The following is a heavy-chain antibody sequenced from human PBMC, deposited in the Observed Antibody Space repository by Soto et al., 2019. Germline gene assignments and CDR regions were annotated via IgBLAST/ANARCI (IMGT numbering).Heavy chain of an antibody. J-gene: IGHJ4*02. CDR2: IYSGGST. Sequence: GSLRLSCAASGFTVISNYIICFRHSPFKWLEWVSVIYSGGSTYYADSVKGRFTISRDNSKNTLYLQMNSLRAEDTAVYYCARDFPRAFYCSGWRGPVAPGYWGQGTLVTVSS. D-gene: IGHD6-19*01. CDR1: GFTVISNY. V-gene: IGHV3-53*01. CDR3: ARDFPRAFYCSGWRGPVAPGY.